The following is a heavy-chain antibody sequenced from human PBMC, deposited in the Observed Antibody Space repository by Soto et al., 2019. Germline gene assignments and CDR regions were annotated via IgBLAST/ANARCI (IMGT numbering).Heavy chain of an antibody. CDR2: INAGNGNT. V-gene: IGHV1-3*01. CDR3: ARDELAVAHYFDY. D-gene: IGHD6-19*01. Sequence: ASVKVSCKASGYTFTSYAMHWVRQAPGQRLEWMGWINAGNGNTKYSQKFQGRVTITRDTSASTAYMELSSLRSEDTAVYYCARDELAVAHYFDYWGQGTLVTVSS. J-gene: IGHJ4*02. CDR1: GYTFTSYA.